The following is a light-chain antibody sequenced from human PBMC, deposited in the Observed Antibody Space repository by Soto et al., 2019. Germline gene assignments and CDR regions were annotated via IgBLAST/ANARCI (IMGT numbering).Light chain of an antibody. CDR2: GNS. CDR1: SSNIGAGYD. CDR3: QSYDSSLCVYV. V-gene: IGLV1-40*01. Sequence: QSVLTQPPSVSGAPGQRVTISCTGSSSNIGAGYDVHWYQQLPGTAPKLLIYGNSNRPSGVPDRFSGSKSGTSASLAITGLQAEDDADYYCQSYDSSLCVYVFVTGTKVTVL. J-gene: IGLJ1*01.